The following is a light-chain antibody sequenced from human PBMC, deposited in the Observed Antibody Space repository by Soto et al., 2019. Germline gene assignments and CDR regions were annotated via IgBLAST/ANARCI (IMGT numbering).Light chain of an antibody. J-gene: IGKJ5*01. CDR2: GAS. CDR1: QSVCSTC. CDR3: QQYGSSPPIT. Sequence: EIVLTQPTGTLSLSPGERATLSCRASQSVCSTCLAWYQQKPGQAPRLLIYGASSRATGIPDRFSGSGSGTDFTLIISRLEPEDFAVYYCQQYGSSPPITFGQGTRLEIK. V-gene: IGKV3-20*01.